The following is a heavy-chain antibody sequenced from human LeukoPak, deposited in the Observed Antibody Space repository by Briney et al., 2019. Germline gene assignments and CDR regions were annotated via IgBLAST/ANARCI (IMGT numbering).Heavy chain of an antibody. CDR3: ASAPFGYCSGGSCYQYYYGMDV. CDR1: GYTFTGYY. CDR2: INPNSGGT. D-gene: IGHD2-15*01. V-gene: IGHV1-2*02. Sequence: GASVKVSCKASGYTFTGYYMHWVRQASGQGLEWMGWINPNSGGTNYAQKFQGRVTMTRDTSISTAYMELSRLRSDDTAVYYCASAPFGYCSGGSCYQYYYGMDVWGQGTTVTVSS. J-gene: IGHJ6*02.